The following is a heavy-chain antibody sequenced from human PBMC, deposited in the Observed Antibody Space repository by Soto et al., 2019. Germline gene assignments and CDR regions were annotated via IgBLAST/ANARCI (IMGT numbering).Heavy chain of an antibody. CDR2: ISAYNGKT. J-gene: IGHJ5*02. V-gene: IGHV1-18*01. CDR3: ARDTQASEYYDSSGLNWFDP. CDR1: GYTXTSYG. D-gene: IGHD3-22*01. Sequence: SXKVSFRASGYTXTSYGIGWVRQAPGQGAEWMGWISAYNGKTNYAKKLQGRVTMTTDTSARTAYMELRSLRSDDKAVYYCARDTQASEYYDSSGLNWFDPWGQGTLVTVSS.